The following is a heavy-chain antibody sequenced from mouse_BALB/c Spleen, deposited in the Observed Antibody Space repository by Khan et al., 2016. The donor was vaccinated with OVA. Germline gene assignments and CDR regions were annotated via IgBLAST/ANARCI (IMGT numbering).Heavy chain of an antibody. CDR1: GFTFSTYG. CDR2: ISTGGSYT. Sequence: EVELVESGGDLVKPGGSLKLSCAASGFTFSTYGMSWVRQTPDKRLEWVATISTGGSYTYYPDSVKGRFTISRDNAKNTLYLQMSSLKSEDTAMFCGGGLAYYYDRGGFAYWGQGTLVTVSA. V-gene: IGHV5-6*01. D-gene: IGHD1-1*01. CDR3: GGLAYYYDRGGFAY. J-gene: IGHJ3*01.